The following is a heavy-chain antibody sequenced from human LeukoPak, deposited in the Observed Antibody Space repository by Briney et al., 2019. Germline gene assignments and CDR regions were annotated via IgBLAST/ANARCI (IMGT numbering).Heavy chain of an antibody. CDR2: TSSSDAGT. V-gene: IGHV3-23*01. D-gene: IGHD2-21*01. CDR3: ARAPVTSCRGAYCYPFDY. CDR1: GFPLSSYA. Sequence: GGSLRLSCAASGFPLSSYAMSWVRQAPGKGLEWVSATSSSDAGTYYADSVRGRFTISRDNSKNTLYLQMNSLRLEDAAVYFCARAPVTSCRGAYCYPFDYWGQGTQVTVSS. J-gene: IGHJ4*02.